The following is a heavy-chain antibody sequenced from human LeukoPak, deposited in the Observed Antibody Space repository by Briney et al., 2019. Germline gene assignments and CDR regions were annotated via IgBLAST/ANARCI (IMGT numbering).Heavy chain of an antibody. CDR1: GFTFSSYW. D-gene: IGHD3-22*01. J-gene: IGHJ4*02. CDR2: IDGSNYI. V-gene: IGHV3-21*01. Sequence: GGSLRLYCAASGFTFSSYWMSWVRQAPGKGLEWVSCIDGSNYIYYADSVKGRFTVSRDNAKNLLYLQLNRLRAEDTAVYYCAKDYDSSGYYILDYWGQGTLVTVSS. CDR3: AKDYDSSGYYILDY.